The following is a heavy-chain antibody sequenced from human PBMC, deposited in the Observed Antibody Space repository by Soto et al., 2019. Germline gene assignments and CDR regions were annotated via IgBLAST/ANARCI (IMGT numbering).Heavy chain of an antibody. Sequence: QVQLVESGGGVVQPGRSLRLSCAPSGFTFSTYAMHWVRQAPGKGLEWVAVIAHDGSEEYYVDSVKGRFTISRDNSKNTLYLQMNSLRSEDTAVYYCARGDNWNYKYYYYGIDVWGLGTTVTVSS. CDR2: IAHDGSEE. D-gene: IGHD1-7*01. CDR1: GFTFSTYA. J-gene: IGHJ6*02. CDR3: ARGDNWNYKYYYYGIDV. V-gene: IGHV3-30-3*01.